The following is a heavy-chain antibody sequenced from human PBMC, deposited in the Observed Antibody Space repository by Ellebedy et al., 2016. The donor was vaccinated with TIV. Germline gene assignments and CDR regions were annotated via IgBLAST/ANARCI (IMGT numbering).Heavy chain of an antibody. Sequence: GESLKISCAASGITFSNYAMDWVRPAPGQGLEWVSGISDSGGTTFYADSVKGRFIISRDNSKKTLYLQMNSLRAEDTAVYYCAKGRGGGSDSSAPRYYFDYWGLGTLVTVSS. J-gene: IGHJ4*02. D-gene: IGHD3-22*01. V-gene: IGHV3-23*01. CDR1: GITFSNYA. CDR2: ISDSGGTT. CDR3: AKGRGGGSDSSAPRYYFDY.